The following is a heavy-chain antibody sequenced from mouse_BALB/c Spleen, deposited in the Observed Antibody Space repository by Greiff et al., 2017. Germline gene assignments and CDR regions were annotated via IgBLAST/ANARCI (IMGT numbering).Heavy chain of an antibody. Sequence: EVKLVESGGGLVQPGGSLKLSCAASGFTFSSYTMSWVRQTPEKRLEWVAYISNGGGSTYYPDTVKGRFTISRDNAKNTLYLQMSSLKSEDTAMYYCARQGVYPLDYWGQGTTLTVSS. CDR2: ISNGGGST. V-gene: IGHV5-12-2*01. CDR3: ARQGVYPLDY. CDR1: GFTFSSYT. J-gene: IGHJ2*01. D-gene: IGHD2-1*01.